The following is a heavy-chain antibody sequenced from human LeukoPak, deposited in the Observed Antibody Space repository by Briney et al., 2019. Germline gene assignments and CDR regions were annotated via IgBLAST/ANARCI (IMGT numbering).Heavy chain of an antibody. Sequence: PGGSLRLSCEASGFTFSSSGMHWVRQAPGKGLEWVAFIRYDESNKYYADSVKGRFTISRDNSKNTLFLQMNSLRVEDTAVYYCARDGLTLVPPKCYFDYWGQGTLVTVSS. V-gene: IGHV3-30*02. CDR1: GFTFSSSG. D-gene: IGHD6-13*01. J-gene: IGHJ4*02. CDR2: IRYDESNK. CDR3: ARDGLTLVPPKCYFDY.